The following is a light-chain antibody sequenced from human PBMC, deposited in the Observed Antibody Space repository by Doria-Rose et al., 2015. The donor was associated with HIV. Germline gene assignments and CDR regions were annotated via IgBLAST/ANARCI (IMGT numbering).Light chain of an antibody. CDR2: KAS. Sequence: DIRLTQSPSTLSASVGVRVSITCRDSQSIGTWLAWYQHKPGKACNLLIYKASTLQSGVPLRFSGSGSGTAFTLTISSLQPDDFASYFCQHYNSNFGPGTKVDV. J-gene: IGKJ3*01. CDR1: QSIGTW. V-gene: IGKV1-5*03. CDR3: QHYNSN.